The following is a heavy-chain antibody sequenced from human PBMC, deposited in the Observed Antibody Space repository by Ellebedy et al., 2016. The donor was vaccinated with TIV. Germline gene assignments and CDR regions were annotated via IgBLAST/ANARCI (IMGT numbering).Heavy chain of an antibody. Sequence: ASVKVSCXASGYTFTGYYMHWVRQAPGQGLEWMGWINPNSGGTNYAQKFQGWVTMTRDTSISTAYMELSRLRSDDTAVYYCAREGTTVGSSGMDVWGQGTTVTVSS. CDR3: AREGTTVGSSGMDV. D-gene: IGHD4-17*01. CDR2: INPNSGGT. CDR1: GYTFTGYY. J-gene: IGHJ6*02. V-gene: IGHV1-2*04.